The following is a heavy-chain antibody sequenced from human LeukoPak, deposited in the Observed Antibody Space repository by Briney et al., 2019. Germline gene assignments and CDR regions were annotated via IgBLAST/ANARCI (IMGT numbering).Heavy chain of an antibody. J-gene: IGHJ1*01. CDR2: ISGRGP. V-gene: IGHV3-23*01. D-gene: IGHD4-17*01. CDR1: GFTVTNYA. Sequence: GGSLRLSCAASGFTVTNYALTWVRQAPGRGLEWVSSISGRGPYYADSVRGRFSISRDNYKNTVYLQMNSLRVEDTAVYYCARDPNGDYAGAFEFQRWGQGTLVIVSS. CDR3: ARDPNGDYAGAFEFQR.